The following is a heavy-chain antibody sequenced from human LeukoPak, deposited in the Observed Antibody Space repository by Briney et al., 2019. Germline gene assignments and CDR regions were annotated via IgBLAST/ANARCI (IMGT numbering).Heavy chain of an antibody. CDR3: ARDRRYYGSSGYYYTGRCYYYGMDV. J-gene: IGHJ6*02. Sequence: SETLSLTCTVSGGSISSSSYYWGWIRQPPGKGLEWIGSIYYSGSTYYNPSLKSRVTISVDTSKNQFSLKLNSVTAADTAVYYCARDRRYYGSSGYYYTGRCYYYGMDVWGQGTTVTVSS. CDR1: GGSISSSSYY. CDR2: IYYSGST. V-gene: IGHV4-39*02. D-gene: IGHD3-22*01.